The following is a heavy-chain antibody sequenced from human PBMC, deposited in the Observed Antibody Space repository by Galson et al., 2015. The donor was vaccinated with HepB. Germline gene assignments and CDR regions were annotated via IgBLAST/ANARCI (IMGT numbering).Heavy chain of an antibody. V-gene: IGHV3-30*18. CDR2: ISYDGSNK. Sequence: SLRLSCAASGFPFSSYGMHWVRQAPGKGLEWVAVISYDGSNKYYADSVKGRFTISRDNSKNTLYLQMNSLRAEDTAVYYCAKDGAVVVTAIPDAAPFDYWGQGTLVTVSS. CDR3: AKDGAVVVTAIPDAAPFDY. CDR1: GFPFSSYG. J-gene: IGHJ4*02. D-gene: IGHD2-21*02.